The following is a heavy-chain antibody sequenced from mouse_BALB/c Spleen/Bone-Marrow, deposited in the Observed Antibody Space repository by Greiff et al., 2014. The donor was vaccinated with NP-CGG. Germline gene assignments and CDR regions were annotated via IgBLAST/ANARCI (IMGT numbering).Heavy chain of an antibody. J-gene: IGHJ4*01. V-gene: IGHV5-12*02. Sequence: LQQSGGGLVQPGGSLKLSCATSGFTFSDYYMYWVRQTPEKRLEWVAYISNGGGSTYYPDTVKGRFTISRDNAKNTLYLRMSRLKSEDTAMYYCARRRSLYYAMDYWGQGTSVTVSS. CDR2: ISNGGGST. CDR1: GFTFSDYY. CDR3: ARRRSLYYAMDY. D-gene: IGHD1-1*01.